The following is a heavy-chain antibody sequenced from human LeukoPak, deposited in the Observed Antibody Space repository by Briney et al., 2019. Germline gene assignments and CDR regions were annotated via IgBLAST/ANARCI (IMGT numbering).Heavy chain of an antibody. CDR2: IKSKTDGGTT. CDR1: GFTFSNAW. Sequence: GGSLRLSCAASGFTFSNAWMNWVRQAPGKGLEWVGRIKSKTDGGTTDYAAPVKGRFTISRDDSKNTLSLQMNSLKTEDTAVYYCARKGSSGWYMGYFDGWGQGSLVTVSS. V-gene: IGHV3-15*01. J-gene: IGHJ4*02. D-gene: IGHD6-19*01. CDR3: ARKGSSGWYMGYFDG.